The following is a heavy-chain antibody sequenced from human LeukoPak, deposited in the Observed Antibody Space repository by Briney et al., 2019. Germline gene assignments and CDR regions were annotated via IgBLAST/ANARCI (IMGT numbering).Heavy chain of an antibody. CDR1: GFTFSSYG. CDR2: IWYDGSNK. D-gene: IGHD3-22*01. J-gene: IGHJ4*02. CDR3: ARDYYYDSSGYWDYYFDY. Sequence: QPGRSLRLSCAASGFTFSSYGMHWVRQAPGKGLEWVAVIWYDGSNKYYADSVKGRFTISRDNSKNTLYLEMNSLRAEDTAVYYCARDYYYDSSGYWDYYFDYWGQGTLVSVSS. V-gene: IGHV3-33*01.